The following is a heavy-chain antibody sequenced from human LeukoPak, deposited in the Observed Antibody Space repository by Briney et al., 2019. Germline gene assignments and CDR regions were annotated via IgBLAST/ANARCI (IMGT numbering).Heavy chain of an antibody. CDR1: TLTFSSYE. Sequence: QPGGSLRLSCATSTLTFSSYEMNRVRQAPGKGLEWISYISSSGATIYYADSVKGRFTISRDNAKNSLYLQMNSLRAEDTAVYYCSRVITGRPFDSWGQGALVTVSS. J-gene: IGHJ4*02. CDR3: SRVITGRPFDS. D-gene: IGHD3-10*01. CDR2: ISSSGATI. V-gene: IGHV3-48*03.